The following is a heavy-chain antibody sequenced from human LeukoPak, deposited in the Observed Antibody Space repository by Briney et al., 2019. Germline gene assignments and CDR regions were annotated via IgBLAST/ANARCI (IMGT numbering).Heavy chain of an antibody. V-gene: IGHV4-39*07. CDR2: IYYSGST. D-gene: IGHD6-13*01. CDR3: ARVSRGKVAADDY. Sequence: SETLSLTCTVSGGAISSSSYYWGWIRQPPGKGLEWIGSIYYSGSTYYNPSLKSRVTISVDTSKNQLSLKLSSVTAADTAVYYCARVSRGKVAADDYWGQGTLVTVSS. CDR1: GGAISSSSYY. J-gene: IGHJ4*02.